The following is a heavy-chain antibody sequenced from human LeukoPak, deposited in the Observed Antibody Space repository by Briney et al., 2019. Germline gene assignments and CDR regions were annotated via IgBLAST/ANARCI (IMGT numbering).Heavy chain of an antibody. V-gene: IGHV3-23*01. CDR2: ISYSGGTT. J-gene: IGHJ3*02. CDR1: GFSFSNYV. D-gene: IGHD4-23*01. Sequence: GGSLRLSCAASGFSFSNYVLSWLRQAPGKGLEWVSSISYSGGTTYYADSVKGRFTISRDNSKNTLYLQMNSLRAEDTAVYYCAGSPTVDAAFDIWGQGTMVTVSS. CDR3: AGSPTVDAAFDI.